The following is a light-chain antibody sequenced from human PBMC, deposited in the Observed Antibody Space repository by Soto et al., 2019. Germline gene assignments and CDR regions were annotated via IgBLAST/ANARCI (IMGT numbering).Light chain of an antibody. J-gene: IGKJ4*01. CDR3: QQYGTPPLT. CDR1: QSVSNSY. V-gene: IGKV3-20*01. Sequence: EIVLTQSPGTLSLSPGERATLSCRASQSVSNSYLAWFQQKPGQAPRLLIYGASTRATGIPDRFSGSGSGTDFTLTISRLEPEDCAVYYCQQYGTPPLTFGGGTRVDIK. CDR2: GAS.